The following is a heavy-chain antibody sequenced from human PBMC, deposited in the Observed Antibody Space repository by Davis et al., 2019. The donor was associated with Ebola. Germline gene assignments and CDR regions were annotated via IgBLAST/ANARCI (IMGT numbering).Heavy chain of an antibody. CDR2: INHSGST. CDR3: ARGRIVVVPAAIQGYYYYGMDV. Sequence: ETLSLTCTVSGGSIRSRSYYWSWVRQPPGKGLEWIGEINHSGSTNYNPSLKSRVTISVDTSKNQFSLKLSSVTAADTAVYYCARGRIVVVPAAIQGYYYYGMDVWGQGTTVTVSS. CDR1: GGSIRSRSYY. D-gene: IGHD2-2*02. V-gene: IGHV4-39*07. J-gene: IGHJ6*02.